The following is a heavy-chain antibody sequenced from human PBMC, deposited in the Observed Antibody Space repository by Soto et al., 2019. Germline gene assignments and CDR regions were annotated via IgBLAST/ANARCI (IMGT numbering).Heavy chain of an antibody. Sequence: ASVKVSCKASGDTFSSYAISWVRQAPGQGLEWMGGIIPIFGTANYAQKFQGRVTITADESTSTAYMELSSLRSEDTAVYYCARNKATNYPEPFDPWGQGTLVTVSS. CDR3: ARNKATNYPEPFDP. V-gene: IGHV1-69*13. J-gene: IGHJ5*02. CDR2: IIPIFGTA. D-gene: IGHD3-10*01. CDR1: GDTFSSYA.